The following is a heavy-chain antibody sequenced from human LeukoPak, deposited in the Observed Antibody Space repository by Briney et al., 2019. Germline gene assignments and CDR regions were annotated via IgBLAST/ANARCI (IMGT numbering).Heavy chain of an antibody. D-gene: IGHD4/OR15-4a*01. CDR2: MNPNSGNT. Sequence: APAKVSCKASGYTFSSYDINWVRQATGQGLEWMGWMNPNSGNTGYAQKFQGRVTMTRNTSISTAYMELSSLRSEDTAVYYCARVNDYGDPIGTGIDPWGQGTLVTVSS. CDR1: GYTFSSYD. CDR3: ARVNDYGDPIGTGIDP. V-gene: IGHV1-8*01. J-gene: IGHJ5*02.